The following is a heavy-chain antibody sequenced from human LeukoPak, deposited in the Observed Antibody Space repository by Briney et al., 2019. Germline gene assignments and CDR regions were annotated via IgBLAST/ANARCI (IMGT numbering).Heavy chain of an antibody. J-gene: IGHJ4*02. CDR3: AREGSSGYLFDY. CDR2: TYYRSKWYN. Sequence: SQTLSLTCAISGDSFSSGSATWDWIRQSPSRGLEWLGRTYYRSKWYNDYAISVKSRITINPDTSKNQFSLQLNSVTPEDTAVYYCAREGSSGYLFDYWGQGTLVTVSS. V-gene: IGHV6-1*01. D-gene: IGHD3-22*01. CDR1: GDSFSSGSAT.